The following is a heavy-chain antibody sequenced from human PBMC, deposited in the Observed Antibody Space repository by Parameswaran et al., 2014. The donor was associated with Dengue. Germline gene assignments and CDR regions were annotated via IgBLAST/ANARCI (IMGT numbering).Heavy chain of an antibody. CDR2: ISYDGSNK. V-gene: IGHV3-30-3*01. J-gene: IGHJ4*02. D-gene: IGHD5-18*01. CDR3: ARGKVASYGYVFDY. Sequence: VRQMPGKGLEWVAVISYDGSNKYYADSVKGRFTISRDNSKNTLYLQMNSLRAEDTAVYYCARGKVASYGYVFDYWGQGTLVTVSS.